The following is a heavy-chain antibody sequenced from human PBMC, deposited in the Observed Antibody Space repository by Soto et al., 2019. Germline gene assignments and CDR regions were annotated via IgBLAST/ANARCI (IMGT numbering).Heavy chain of an antibody. Sequence: SETLSLTCSVPGGSISGFYWSWIRQPPGKGLEWIGYIYYSGSTNYNPSLKSRVTISVDTSKNQFSLKVSSVTAADTAVYYCARMTDYGDYDAFEIWGQGTMVTVSS. CDR2: IYYSGST. J-gene: IGHJ3*02. V-gene: IGHV4-59*01. D-gene: IGHD4-17*01. CDR1: GGSISGFY. CDR3: ARMTDYGDYDAFEI.